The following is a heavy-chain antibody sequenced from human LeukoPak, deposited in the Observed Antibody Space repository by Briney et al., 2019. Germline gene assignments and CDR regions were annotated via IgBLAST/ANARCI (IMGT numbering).Heavy chain of an antibody. CDR2: IYTSGST. V-gene: IGHV4-4*07. CDR1: GGSISSYY. Sequence: PSETLSLTCTVSGGSISSYYWSWIRQPAGKGLEWIGRIYTSGSTNYNPSLKSRVTISVDKSKNQFSLKLSSVTAADTAVYCCASDRDYYDSSGNTQYYMDVWGKGTTVTVSS. CDR3: ASDRDYYDSSGNTQYYMDV. J-gene: IGHJ6*03. D-gene: IGHD3-22*01.